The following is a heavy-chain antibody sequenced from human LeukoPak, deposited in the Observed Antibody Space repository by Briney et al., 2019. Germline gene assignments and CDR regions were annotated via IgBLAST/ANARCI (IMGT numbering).Heavy chain of an antibody. V-gene: IGHV4-38-2*02. CDR3: ARASFASGSYYFDL. CDR2: VYHSGAE. Sequence: SETLSLTCIVSTDAITSHFYWGWIRQSPGEGGKGLEWIASVYHSGAEYVNPSLKSRVTTSVDASKSQFYLTLTSVTAADTAVYFCARASFASGSYYFDLWGPGTLITVSS. CDR1: TDAITSHFY. D-gene: IGHD3-10*01. J-gene: IGHJ4*02.